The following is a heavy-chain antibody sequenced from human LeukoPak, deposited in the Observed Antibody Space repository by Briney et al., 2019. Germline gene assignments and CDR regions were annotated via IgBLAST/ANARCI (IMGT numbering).Heavy chain of an antibody. J-gene: IGHJ4*02. D-gene: IGHD3-3*01. Sequence: PGRSLRLSCAASGFTFSSYEMNWVRQAPGKGLEWVSYISSSGSTIYYADSVKGRFTISRDNAKNSLYLQMNSLRAEDTAVYYCARGGYDFWSGQLYDFDYWGQGTLVTVSS. CDR2: ISSSGSTI. CDR3: ARGGYDFWSGQLYDFDY. CDR1: GFTFSSYE. V-gene: IGHV3-48*03.